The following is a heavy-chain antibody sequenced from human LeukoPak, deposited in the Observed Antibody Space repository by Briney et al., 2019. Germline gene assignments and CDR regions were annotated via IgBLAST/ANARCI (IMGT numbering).Heavy chain of an antibody. CDR2: VSISSGTI. J-gene: IGHJ4*02. Sequence: GGSLGLSCAASGFTFSSYGMHWVRQAPGKGLEWISFVSISSGTIYYADSVKGRFRISRDNAKSSLDLEMNSLRAEDTAVYYCARAMSTFGGVRNYFDSWGQGTLVTVSS. CDR3: ARAMSTFGGVRNYFDS. D-gene: IGHD3-16*01. V-gene: IGHV3-48*04. CDR1: GFTFSSYG.